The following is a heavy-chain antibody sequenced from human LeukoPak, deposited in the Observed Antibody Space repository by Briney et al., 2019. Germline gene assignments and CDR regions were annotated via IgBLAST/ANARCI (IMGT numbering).Heavy chain of an antibody. V-gene: IGHV3-48*03. D-gene: IGHD4-17*01. J-gene: IGHJ6*03. CDR2: ISSSGSTI. CDR3: ARSVNTGYMDV. Sequence: GGSLRLSCAASGFTFSSYEMNWVRQAPGKGLEWVSYISSSGSTIYYADSVKGRLTISRDNSKNTLYLHMNSLRAEDTAVYYCARSVNTGYMDVWGKGTTVTVSS. CDR1: GFTFSSYE.